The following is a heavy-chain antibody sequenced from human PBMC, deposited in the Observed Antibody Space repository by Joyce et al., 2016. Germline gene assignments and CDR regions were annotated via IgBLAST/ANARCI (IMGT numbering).Heavy chain of an antibody. Sequence: QVQLEQSGAEVKKHGYSVKVSCKTSGDIFNAYGINWVRQAPGQGLEWLGGIVPMSATTDYAQKFRGRLTISAHEPTSTVYMELSSLRSDDTGTYYCARGRGDDFWSGYYGSIDYWGQGTLVSVSS. J-gene: IGHJ4*02. V-gene: IGHV1-69*01. D-gene: IGHD3-3*01. CDR2: IVPMSATT. CDR1: GDIFNAYG. CDR3: ARGRGDDFWSGYYGSIDY.